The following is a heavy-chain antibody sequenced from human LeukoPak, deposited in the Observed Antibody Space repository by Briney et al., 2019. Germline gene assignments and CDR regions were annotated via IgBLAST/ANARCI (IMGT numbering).Heavy chain of an antibody. D-gene: IGHD3-3*01. Sequence: GGSLRLSCAASGFTFSTSSMNWVRQAPGKGLEWVSYISSSTTTIDYADSVKGRFTVSRDNAKNSLYLQMYSLRAEDTAVYYCARGGITIYGVIVNWGQGTLVTVSS. CDR1: GFTFSTSS. J-gene: IGHJ4*02. CDR3: ARGGITIYGVIVN. CDR2: ISSSTTTI. V-gene: IGHV3-48*01.